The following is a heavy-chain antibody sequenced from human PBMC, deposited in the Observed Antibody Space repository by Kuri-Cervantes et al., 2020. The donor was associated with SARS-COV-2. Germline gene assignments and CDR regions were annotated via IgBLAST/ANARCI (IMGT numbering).Heavy chain of an antibody. J-gene: IGHJ4*02. CDR3: AKAGPYYYDSSGYPIDY. CDR2: ISSSSSYI. CDR1: GFTFSSYS. V-gene: IGHV3-21*01. D-gene: IGHD3-22*01. Sequence: GGSLRLSCAASGFTFSSYSMNWVRQAPGKGLEWVSSISSSSSYIYYADSVKGRFTISRDNAKNSLYLQMNSLRAEDTAVYYCAKAGPYYYDSSGYPIDYWGQGTLVTVSS.